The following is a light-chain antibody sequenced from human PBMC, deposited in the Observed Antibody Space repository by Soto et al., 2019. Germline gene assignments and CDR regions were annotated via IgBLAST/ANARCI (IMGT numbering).Light chain of an antibody. CDR1: QTISSN. CDR2: GAS. CDR3: QQYHNWPPQYT. V-gene: IGKV3-15*01. Sequence: EIVMTQSPATLSVSPGERATLSCRASQTISSNLAWYQQKPGQAPRLLIHGASTRATGVPARFSGSGSGTEFTHTISSLQSEDLAVYYCQQYHNWPPQYTFGQGTKLQIK. J-gene: IGKJ2*01.